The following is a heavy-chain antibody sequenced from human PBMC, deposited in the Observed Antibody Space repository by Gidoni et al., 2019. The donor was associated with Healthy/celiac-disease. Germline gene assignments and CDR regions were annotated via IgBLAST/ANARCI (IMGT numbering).Heavy chain of an antibody. Sequence: QVQLVESGGGVVQPGRSLRLSCAASGFTFSSYGMHWVRQAPGKGLEWVAVISYDGSNKYYADSVKGRFTISRDNSKNTLYLQMNSLRAEDTAVYYCAKDRIITIFGVVIGDAFDIWGQGTMVTVSS. D-gene: IGHD3-3*01. J-gene: IGHJ3*02. V-gene: IGHV3-30*18. CDR1: GFTFSSYG. CDR3: AKDRIITIFGVVIGDAFDI. CDR2: ISYDGSNK.